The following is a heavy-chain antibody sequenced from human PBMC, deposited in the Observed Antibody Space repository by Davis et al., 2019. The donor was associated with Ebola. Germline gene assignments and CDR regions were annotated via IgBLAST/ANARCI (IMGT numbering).Heavy chain of an antibody. D-gene: IGHD3-3*01. J-gene: IGHJ4*02. V-gene: IGHV3-23*01. CDR1: GFTFSSYA. CDR2: ISGTGENT. CDR3: ARDHGWYYDFWSGYYTGGPDY. Sequence: PGGSLRLSCAASGFTFSSYAVSWVRQIPGRGLEWVSAISGTGENTYYADSVKGRFTISRDNAKNSLYLQMNSLRAEDTAVYYCARDHGWYYDFWSGYYTGGPDYWGQGTLVTVSS.